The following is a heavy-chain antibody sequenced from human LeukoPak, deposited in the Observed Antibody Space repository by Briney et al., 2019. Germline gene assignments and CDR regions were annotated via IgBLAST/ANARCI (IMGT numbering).Heavy chain of an antibody. CDR3: ARSSGYQVPPGY. CDR1: GFTFSSYS. V-gene: IGHV3-48*02. J-gene: IGHJ4*02. D-gene: IGHD2-2*01. Sequence: GGSLRLSCAASGFTFSSYSMNWVRQAPGKGLEWVSYISSSGSSIFYADSVKGRFTISRDNGKNSLYLQMNSLRDDDTAVYYCARSSGYQVPPGYWGQGTLVTVSS. CDR2: ISSSGSSI.